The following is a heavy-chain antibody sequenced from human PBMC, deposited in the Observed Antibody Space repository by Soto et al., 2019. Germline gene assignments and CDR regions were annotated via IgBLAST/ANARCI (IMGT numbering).Heavy chain of an antibody. CDR3: TTERDY. Sequence: EVQLVESGGGLVQIGGSLKLSCATSGLNFSGSAMHWARQASGKGLEWVGRIRSRPHNYATTYAASVEGRFTISRDDSKNTVYLQVNGLKTDDTAMYYCTTERDYWGRGTLVTVSS. J-gene: IGHJ4*02. CDR2: IRSRPHNYAT. CDR1: GLNFSGSA. V-gene: IGHV3-73*02.